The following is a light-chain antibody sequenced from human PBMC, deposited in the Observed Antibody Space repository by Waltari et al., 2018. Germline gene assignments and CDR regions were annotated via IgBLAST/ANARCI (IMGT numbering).Light chain of an antibody. J-gene: IGLJ2*01. CDR3: SSYAGSSKGV. V-gene: IGLV2-23*02. CDR1: SSDVGNYKR. Sequence: QSALTQPASVSGSPGQSITISCTGTSSDVGNYKRVPWYQQHPGKAPQLMIYAVSKRPSGVSDRFSGSKSGDMASLTISGLQPEDEAEYFCSSYAGSSKGVFGGGTKVTVL. CDR2: AVS.